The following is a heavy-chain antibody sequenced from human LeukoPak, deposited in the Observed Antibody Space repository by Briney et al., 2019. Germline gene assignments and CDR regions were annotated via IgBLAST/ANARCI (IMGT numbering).Heavy chain of an antibody. Sequence: GGSLRLSCVASGFTFSSYAMSWVRQAPGKGLEWVSAISGSGGSTYYADSVKGRFTISRDNSKNTLYLQMNSLRAEDTAVYYCAKRSCSSTSCYPYYNYMDVWGKGTTVTVSS. D-gene: IGHD2-2*01. CDR1: GFTFSSYA. CDR2: ISGSGGST. V-gene: IGHV3-23*01. J-gene: IGHJ6*03. CDR3: AKRSCSSTSCYPYYNYMDV.